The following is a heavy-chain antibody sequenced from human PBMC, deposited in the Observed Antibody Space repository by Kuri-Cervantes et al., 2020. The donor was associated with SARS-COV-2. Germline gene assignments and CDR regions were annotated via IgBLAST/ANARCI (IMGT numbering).Heavy chain of an antibody. Sequence: SVKVSCKASGGTFSSYAISWVRQAPGQGLEWMGRIIPILGRANYAQKLQGRVTITADKSTSTTYMELSSLRSVDTAVYYCAVATPSGPTTPGIWGQGTMVTVSS. CDR2: IIPILGRA. CDR1: GGTFSSYA. V-gene: IGHV1-69*04. D-gene: IGHD3-10*01. J-gene: IGHJ3*02. CDR3: AVATPSGPTTPGI.